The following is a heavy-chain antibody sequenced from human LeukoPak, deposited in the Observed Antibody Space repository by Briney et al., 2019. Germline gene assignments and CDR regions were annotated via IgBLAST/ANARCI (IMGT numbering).Heavy chain of an antibody. J-gene: IGHJ4*02. CDR3: AKDEYYDSSGYYDY. Sequence: GGSLRLSCAASGFTFSNYGMHWVRQAPGKGLEWVAVISYDGSNKYYADSVKGRITISRDNSKNTLYLQMNSLRAEDTAVYYCAKDEYYDSSGYYDYWGQGTLVTVSS. CDR1: GFTFSNYG. D-gene: IGHD3-22*01. V-gene: IGHV3-30*18. CDR2: ISYDGSNK.